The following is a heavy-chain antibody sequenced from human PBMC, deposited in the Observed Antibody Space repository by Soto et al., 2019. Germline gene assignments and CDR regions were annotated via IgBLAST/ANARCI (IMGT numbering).Heavy chain of an antibody. J-gene: IGHJ5*02. CDR2: IYYSGST. CDR3: VRAAAGIAGWFDP. Sequence: SETLSLTCTVSGGSISSYYWSWIRQPPGKGLEWIGYIYYSGSTNYNPSLKSRVTISVDTSKNQFSLKLSSVTAADTAVYYCVRAAAGIAGWFDPWGQGTLVTVSS. CDR1: GGSISSYY. D-gene: IGHD6-13*01. V-gene: IGHV4-59*01.